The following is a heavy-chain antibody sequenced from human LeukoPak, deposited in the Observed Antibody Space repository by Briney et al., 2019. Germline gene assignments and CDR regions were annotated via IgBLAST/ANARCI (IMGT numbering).Heavy chain of an antibody. J-gene: IGHJ6*03. Sequence: GGSLRLSCAASGFTFSSYGMSWVRQAPGKGLEWVSAISGSGGSTYYADSVKGRFTISRDNSKNTLYLQMNSLRAEDTAVYYCAKEGIAAAENGIYYYYYYMDVWGKGTTVTVSS. V-gene: IGHV3-23*01. CDR1: GFTFSSYG. D-gene: IGHD6-13*01. CDR2: ISGSGGST. CDR3: AKEGIAAAENGIYYYYYYMDV.